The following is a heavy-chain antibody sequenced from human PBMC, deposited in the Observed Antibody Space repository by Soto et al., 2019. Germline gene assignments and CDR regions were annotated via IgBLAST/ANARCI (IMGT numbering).Heavy chain of an antibody. D-gene: IGHD6-13*01. CDR1: GVSFSTYG. Sequence: QVQLVESGGGVVQPGRSLRLSCVASGVSFSTYGMHWVRQAPGKGLEWVASIWHDGSYKFHADAVKGRFAISRDNSKNPLTLQMNSRRVEAPAMYSCATGGGVGHGSSWGGFWGQGTLVTVSS. J-gene: IGHJ4*02. CDR2: IWHDGSYK. V-gene: IGHV3-33*01. CDR3: ATGGGVGHGSSWGGF.